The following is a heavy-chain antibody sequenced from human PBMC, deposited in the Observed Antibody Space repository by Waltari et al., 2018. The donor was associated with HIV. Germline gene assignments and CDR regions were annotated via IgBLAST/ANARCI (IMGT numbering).Heavy chain of an antibody. V-gene: IGHV1-69*01. J-gene: IGHJ4*02. CDR1: GGTFSSYA. D-gene: IGHD3-9*01. Sequence: QVQLVQSGAEVKKPGSSVKVSCKASGGTFSSYAISWVRQAPGQGLEWMGGTNPIFGTANNAQKFQGRVTITADEATSTAYMELSSLGSEDTAVYYCARSGYYDILTGHFDYWGQGTLVTVSS. CDR2: TNPIFGTA. CDR3: ARSGYYDILTGHFDY.